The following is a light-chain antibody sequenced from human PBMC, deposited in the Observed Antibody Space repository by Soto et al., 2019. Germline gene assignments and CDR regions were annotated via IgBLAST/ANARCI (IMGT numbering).Light chain of an antibody. CDR1: QSVSSS. CDR2: GAS. J-gene: IGKJ2*01. CDR3: LQYNNWPPYT. V-gene: IGKV3-15*01. Sequence: EIVMTQSPATLSVSPGERATLSCRASQSVSSSFAWYQQKPGQAPKLLLSGASTRATGVPARLSGSGSGTEVALTISSLQSEDVAVDDCLQYNNWPPYTFGQGTKLEIK.